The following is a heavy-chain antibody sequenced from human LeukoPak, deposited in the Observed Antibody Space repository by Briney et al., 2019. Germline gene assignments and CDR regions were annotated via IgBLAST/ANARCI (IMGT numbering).Heavy chain of an antibody. CDR1: GDFVRNSNYY. J-gene: IGHJ1*01. V-gene: IGHV4-39*01. CDR2: IYYSGRT. Sequence: SETLSLSCIVSGDFVRNSNYYWDWIRQSRGKGLEWIGSIYYSGRTYYNPSLKTRVSMSVDTTKNHFSLKLTSVTAADTAVSYFARRRYYDVSGYLDWGQGTLVIVS. CDR3: ARRRYYDVSGYLD. D-gene: IGHD3-22*01.